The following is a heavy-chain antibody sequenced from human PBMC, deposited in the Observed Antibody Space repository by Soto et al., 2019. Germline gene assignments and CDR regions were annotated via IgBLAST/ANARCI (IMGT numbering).Heavy chain of an antibody. D-gene: IGHD2-21*01. CDR2: SRDKVKSYTT. CDR1: GFTVSDHY. CDR3: ARGFRMISSIIIELDY. V-gene: IGHV3-72*01. Sequence: GGSLRLSCAVSGFTVSDHYVHWVRQAPGKGLEWVGRSRDKVKSYTTDYAASVKGRFTISRDDSKNSLYLHMNILQTEDTAVYYCARGFRMISSIIIELDYWGRGPLVTVS. J-gene: IGHJ4*02.